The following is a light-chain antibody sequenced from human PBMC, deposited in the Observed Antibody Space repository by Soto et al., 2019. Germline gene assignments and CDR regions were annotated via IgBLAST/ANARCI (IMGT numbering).Light chain of an antibody. CDR3: QQFNNYPLT. CDR1: QGISSA. CDR2: DAS. Sequence: AIQLTQSPSSLSASVGDRVTITCRASQGISSALVWYQQKPGKAPKLLIYDASTLESGVPSRFSGSGYGTDFTLTISSLRPEDFATYYCQQFNNYPLTFGPGTKVDIK. V-gene: IGKV1D-13*01. J-gene: IGKJ1*01.